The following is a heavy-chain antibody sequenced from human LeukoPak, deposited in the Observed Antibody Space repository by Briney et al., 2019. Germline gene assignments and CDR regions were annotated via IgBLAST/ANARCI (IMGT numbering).Heavy chain of an antibody. CDR1: GFTFISYN. D-gene: IGHD6-13*01. Sequence: GGSLRLSCAASGFTFISYNMNWVRQAPGKGLEWVSSISSSSSYIYYADSVKGRFTISRDNAKNSLYLQMNSLRAEDTAVYYCARERRIAVAGTTGGFDSWGQGTLVTVSS. CDR2: ISSSSSYI. V-gene: IGHV3-21*01. CDR3: ARERRIAVAGTTGGFDS. J-gene: IGHJ5*01.